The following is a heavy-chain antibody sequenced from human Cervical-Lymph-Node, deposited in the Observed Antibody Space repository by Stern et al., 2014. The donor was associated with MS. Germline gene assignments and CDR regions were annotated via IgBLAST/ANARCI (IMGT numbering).Heavy chain of an antibody. CDR3: ASAMGDV. J-gene: IGHJ6*02. Sequence: VQLVESGGGLVKPGGSLRLSCAASGFIFSDSYMNWIRQAPGKGLEWLSYISNSGTTTYYAASVRGRFTVSRDNAKNSLFLQMDNLRVEDTAVYFCASAMGDVWGQGTTVTVSS. CDR1: GFIFSDSY. V-gene: IGHV3-11*01. CDR2: ISNSGTTT.